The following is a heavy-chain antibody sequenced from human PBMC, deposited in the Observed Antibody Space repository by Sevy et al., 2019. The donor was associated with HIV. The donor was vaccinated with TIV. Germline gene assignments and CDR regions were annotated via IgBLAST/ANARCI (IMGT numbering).Heavy chain of an antibody. D-gene: IGHD3-10*01. Sequence: GGSLRLSCAASGFTFSSYWMSWVRQAPGKGLEWVANIKQDGSEKYYVDSVKGRFTISRDNAKNSLYLQMTSLRAEDTAVYYCARDRATMVRGVIINRWFDPWGQGTLVTVSS. CDR3: ARDRATMVRGVIINRWFDP. CDR2: IKQDGSEK. CDR1: GFTFSSYW. V-gene: IGHV3-7*01. J-gene: IGHJ5*02.